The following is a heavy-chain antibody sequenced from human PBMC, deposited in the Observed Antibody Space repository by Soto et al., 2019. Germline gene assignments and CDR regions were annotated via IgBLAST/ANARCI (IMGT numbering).Heavy chain of an antibody. Sequence: QVQLVESGGGVVQPGRSLRLSCAVSGFTVSTVGMHWVRQAPGKGLEWVAVISRDGNTKFYADSVKGRFTISRDNSRNTLFLEMNSLRGDDMAVYYCTGEVASGYWGQGTLVTVSS. CDR1: GFTVSTVG. J-gene: IGHJ4*02. V-gene: IGHV3-30*03. D-gene: IGHD2-8*02. CDR2: ISRDGNTK. CDR3: TGEVASGY.